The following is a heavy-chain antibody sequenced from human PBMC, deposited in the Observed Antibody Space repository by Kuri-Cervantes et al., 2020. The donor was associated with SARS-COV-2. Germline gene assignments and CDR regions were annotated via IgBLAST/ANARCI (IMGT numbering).Heavy chain of an antibody. CDR1: GGSFSGYY. CDR3: ARGERGYSSGSYYYYMDV. V-gene: IGHV4-34*01. J-gene: IGHJ6*03. CDR2: IYYSGST. Sequence: SETLSLTCAVYGGSFSGYYCSWIRQPPGKGLEWIGYIYYSGSTYYNPSLKSRVTISVDTSKNQFSLKLSSVTAADTAVYYCARGERGYSSGSYYYYMDVWGKGTTVTVSS. D-gene: IGHD5-18*01.